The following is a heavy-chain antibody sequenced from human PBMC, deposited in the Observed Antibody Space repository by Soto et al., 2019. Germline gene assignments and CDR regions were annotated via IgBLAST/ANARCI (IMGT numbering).Heavy chain of an antibody. CDR3: ARQKPYYDFWCGHQRGGIDP. J-gene: IGHJ5*02. CDR2: IYYSGST. CDR1: GGSISSSSYY. D-gene: IGHD3-3*01. V-gene: IGHV4-39*01. Sequence: ETLSLTCTVSGGSISSSSYYWGWIRQPPGKGLEWIGSIYYSGSTYYNPSLKSRVTISVDTSKNQFSLKLSSVTAADTAVYYCARQKPYYDFWCGHQRGGIDPWGQGTLVTVSS.